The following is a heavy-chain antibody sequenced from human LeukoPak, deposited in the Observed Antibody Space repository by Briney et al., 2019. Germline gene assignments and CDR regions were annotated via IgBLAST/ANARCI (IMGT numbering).Heavy chain of an antibody. D-gene: IGHD3-22*01. Sequence: PGGSLRLSCAASGFTFSYYWMGWVHQAPGKGLEWVAVIWYDGSNKYYADSVKGRFTISRDNSKNTLYLQMNSLRAEDTAVYYCARDAHSVKYYYDSSGYLDYWGQGTLVTVSS. CDR2: IWYDGSNK. CDR1: GFTFSYYW. CDR3: ARDAHSVKYYYDSSGYLDY. V-gene: IGHV3-33*08. J-gene: IGHJ4*02.